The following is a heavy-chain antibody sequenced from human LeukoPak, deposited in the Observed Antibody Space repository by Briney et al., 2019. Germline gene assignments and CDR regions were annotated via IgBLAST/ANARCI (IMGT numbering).Heavy chain of an antibody. Sequence: PGGSLRLSCAASGFTFSNAWMSWVRQAPGKGLEWVGRIKSKTDGGTTDYAAPVKGRFTISRDDSKNTLYLQMNSLKTEDTAVYYCTTFSSSSSWYLYLGFDYWGQGTLVTVSS. J-gene: IGHJ4*02. D-gene: IGHD6-13*01. CDR1: GFTFSNAW. CDR2: IKSKTDGGTT. CDR3: TTFSSSSSWYLYLGFDY. V-gene: IGHV3-15*01.